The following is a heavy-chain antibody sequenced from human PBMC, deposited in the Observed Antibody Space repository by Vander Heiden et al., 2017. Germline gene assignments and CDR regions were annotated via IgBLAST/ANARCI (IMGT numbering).Heavy chain of an antibody. CDR3: AKTRVSSGWNFDY. J-gene: IGHJ4*02. CDR2: ISGSGGST. Sequence: EVQLLESGGGLVQPGGSLRLSCAASGFPFSSYASSWVRQVPGKGLEWVAAISGSGGSTYYADSVKGRFNISRENSKNTLYLQMNSLRAEDTAVYYCAKTRVSSGWNFDYWGQGTLVPVSS. V-gene: IGHV3-23*01. D-gene: IGHD6-19*01. CDR1: GFPFSSYA.